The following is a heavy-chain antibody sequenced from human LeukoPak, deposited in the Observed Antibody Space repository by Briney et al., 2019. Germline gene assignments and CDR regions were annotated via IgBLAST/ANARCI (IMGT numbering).Heavy chain of an antibody. J-gene: IGHJ5*02. D-gene: IGHD6-19*01. CDR3: ARGPLYSSGKWFDP. CDR1: GGSFSGYY. CDR2: INHSGST. Sequence: SETLSLTCAVYGGSFSGYYWSWIRQPPGKGLEWIGEINHSGSTNYNPSLKGRVTISVDTSKNQFSLKLSSVTAADTAVYYCARGPLYSSGKWFDPWGQGTLVTVSS. V-gene: IGHV4-34*01.